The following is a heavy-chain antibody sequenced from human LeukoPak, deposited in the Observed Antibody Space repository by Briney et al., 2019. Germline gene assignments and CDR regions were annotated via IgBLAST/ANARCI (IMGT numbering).Heavy chain of an antibody. CDR2: ISAYNGNT. V-gene: IGHV1-18*01. D-gene: IGHD2-21*01. Sequence: ASVKVSCKASGYTFTSYGISWVRQAPGQGLEWMGWISAYNGNTNYAQKLQGRVTMTTDTSTSTACMELRSLRPDDTAVYYCARDKDDAIDYFDYWGQGTLVTVSS. CDR3: ARDKDDAIDYFDY. CDR1: GYTFTSYG. J-gene: IGHJ4*02.